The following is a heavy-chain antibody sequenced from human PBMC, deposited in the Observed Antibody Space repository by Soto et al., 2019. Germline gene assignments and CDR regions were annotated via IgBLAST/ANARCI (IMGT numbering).Heavy chain of an antibody. CDR1: GFTFSIYA. J-gene: IGHJ4*02. CDR3: VKGEYYYDSSGYYPFDY. D-gene: IGHD3-22*01. Sequence: EVQLVESGGDLVQPGGSLRLSCSASGFTFSIYAMHWVRQAPGKGLEYVSSISTDGGNTHYADSVKGRFIISRDNSKNTVYLQMSSLRAEDTAVYYCVKGEYYYDSSGYYPFDYWGQGTLVTVSS. CDR2: ISTDGGNT. V-gene: IGHV3-64D*06.